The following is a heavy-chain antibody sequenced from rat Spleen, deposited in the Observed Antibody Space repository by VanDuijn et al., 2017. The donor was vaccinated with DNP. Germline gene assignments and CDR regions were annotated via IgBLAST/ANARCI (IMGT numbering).Heavy chain of an antibody. CDR1: GFNFNDYW. D-gene: IGHD4-3*01. V-gene: IGHV4-2*01. J-gene: IGHJ4*01. Sequence: EVKLVESGGGLVQPGRSLKLSCAASGFNFNDYWMGWVRQAPGKGLEWIGEINKDSSIIKYTPSLKDKFTISRDNAQNTLYLQMDSLRSEDTATYYCATVDSGGYVMDAWGQGASVTVSS. CDR3: ATVDSGGYVMDA. CDR2: INKDSSII.